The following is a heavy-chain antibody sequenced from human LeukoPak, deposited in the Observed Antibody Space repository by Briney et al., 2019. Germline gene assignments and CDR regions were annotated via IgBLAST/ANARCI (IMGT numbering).Heavy chain of an antibody. J-gene: IGHJ4*02. CDR3: ARGGGYYYFDY. CDR1: GFTFSSSA. CDR2: ISGSGGST. Sequence: GGSLRLSCAASGFTFSSSAMNWVRQAPGKGLEWVSTISGSGGSTYYVDSVKGRFTISRDNSKNTLYLQMNSLRAEDTAVYYCARGGGYYYFDYWGQGTLATVSS. D-gene: IGHD3-22*01. V-gene: IGHV3-23*01.